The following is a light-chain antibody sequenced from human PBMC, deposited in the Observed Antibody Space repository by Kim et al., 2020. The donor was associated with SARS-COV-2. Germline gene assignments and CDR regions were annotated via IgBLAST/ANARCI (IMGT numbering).Light chain of an antibody. J-gene: IGLJ3*02. V-gene: IGLV3-19*01. Sequence: AWGQTVRITYKGDSLRTYYASWYQQRPGQAPVVVIFGKNKRPSGIPDRFSGSSSGNTASLTITGAQADDEADYYCNSRDSGGIHWVFGGGTQLTVL. CDR2: GKN. CDR1: SLRTYY. CDR3: NSRDSGGIHWV.